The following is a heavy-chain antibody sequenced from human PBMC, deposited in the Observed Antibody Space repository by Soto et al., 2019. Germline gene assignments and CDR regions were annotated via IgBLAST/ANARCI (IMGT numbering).Heavy chain of an antibody. V-gene: IGHV1-46*01. CDR1: GYTFTSYY. Sequence: GASVKVSCKASGYTFTSYYMHWVRQAPGQGLEWMGIINPSGGSTSYAQKFQGRVTMTRDTSTSTVYMELSSLRSEDTAVYYCARDLEEIVVVVAATPPGFGVDYWG. D-gene: IGHD2-15*01. J-gene: IGHJ4*01. CDR2: INPSGGST. CDR3: ARDLEEIVVVVAATPPGFGVDY.